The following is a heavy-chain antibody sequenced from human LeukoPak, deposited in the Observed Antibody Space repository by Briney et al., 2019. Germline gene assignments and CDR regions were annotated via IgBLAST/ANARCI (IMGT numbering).Heavy chain of an antibody. D-gene: IGHD5-18*01. CDR1: GYSFTTYW. CDR3: VRSRGYSYGYSYYFDY. Sequence: GESLKISFKGSGYSFTTYWIGWVRQTPGKGLEWMGIIYPGDSETRYSPSFQGQVTISADKSISTAYLQWSSLKASDTAMYYCVRSRGYSYGYSYYFDYWGQGTLVTVSS. J-gene: IGHJ4*02. CDR2: IYPGDSET. V-gene: IGHV5-51*01.